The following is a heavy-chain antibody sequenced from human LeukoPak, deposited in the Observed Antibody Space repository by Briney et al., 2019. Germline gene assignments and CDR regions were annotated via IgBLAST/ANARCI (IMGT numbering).Heavy chain of an antibody. CDR1: GFTFGSHL. D-gene: IGHD5-18*01. V-gene: IGHV3-7*01. Sequence: GGSLRLSCAVSGFTFGSHLMTWVRQAPGKGLEWVATIKQDGSEKYYGDSVKGRFTISRDNAKSSLCLQMSSLRAEDTAVYYCARVGRVTQYADDYWGRGTLVTVSS. CDR2: IKQDGSEK. CDR3: ARVGRVTQYADDY. J-gene: IGHJ4*02.